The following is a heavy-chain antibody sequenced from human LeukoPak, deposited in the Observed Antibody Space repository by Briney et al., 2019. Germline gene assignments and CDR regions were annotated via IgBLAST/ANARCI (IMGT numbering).Heavy chain of an antibody. CDR2: ISYDGSNK. CDR3: AKDRFDP. V-gene: IGHV3-30*18. Sequence: PGRSLRLSCAASGFTFSSYGMHWVRQAPGKGLEWVAVISYDGSNKYYADSVKGRFTISRDNSKNTLYLQMNSLRAEDTAVYYCAKDRFDPWGQGTLVTVSS. J-gene: IGHJ5*02. CDR1: GFTFSSYG.